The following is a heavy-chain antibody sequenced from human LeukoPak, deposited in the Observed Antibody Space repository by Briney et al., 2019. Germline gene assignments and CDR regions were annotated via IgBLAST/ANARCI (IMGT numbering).Heavy chain of an antibody. CDR3: ARPSIATPNWFDP. V-gene: IGHV4-39*01. CDR2: IYYSGST. CDR1: GGSISGSSYY. D-gene: IGHD6-13*01. Sequence: KPSETLSLTCTVSGGSISGSSYYWGWIRQPPGKGLEWIGSIYYSGSTYYNPSLKSRVTISVDTSKNQFSLKLSSVTAADTAVYYCARPSIATPNWFDPWGQGTLVTVSS. J-gene: IGHJ5*02.